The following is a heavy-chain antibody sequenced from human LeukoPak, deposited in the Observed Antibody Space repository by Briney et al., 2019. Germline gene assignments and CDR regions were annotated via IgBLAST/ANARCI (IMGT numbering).Heavy chain of an antibody. CDR1: GGSITTTDFD. V-gene: IGHV4-39*01. CDR2: ISSSGKA. CDR3: ARFKGGTGFDY. Sequence: PSETLSLTCAVSGGSITTTDFDWAWIRQPPGQGFEWIATISSSGKAYYYPSLMSRVTISVDTSKNQFSLDGTSVTAADTGLFYCARFKGGTGFDYWGRGILVIVS. D-gene: IGHD1-26*01. J-gene: IGHJ4*02.